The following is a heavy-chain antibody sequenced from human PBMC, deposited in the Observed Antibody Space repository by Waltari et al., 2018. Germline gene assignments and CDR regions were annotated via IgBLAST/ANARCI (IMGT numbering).Heavy chain of an antibody. D-gene: IGHD2-21*02. CDR1: GGIFSNYA. J-gene: IGHJ4*02. CDR3: ARGEVLEVCGGDCYVLLDY. V-gene: IGHV1-69*01. Sequence: QVQLVQSGAEVKKPGSSVKVSCKASGGIFSNYAITWVRQAPGQGLEWMGGIIRMFGATKYAQKFQGRVTVTADEYTSTFYMELSSLRSEDTAVYYCARGEVLEVCGGDCYVLLDYWGQGTLVIVSS. CDR2: IIRMFGAT.